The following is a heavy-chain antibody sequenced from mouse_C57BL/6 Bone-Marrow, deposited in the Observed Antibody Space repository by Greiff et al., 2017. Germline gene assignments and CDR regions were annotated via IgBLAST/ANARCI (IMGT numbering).Heavy chain of an antibody. CDR3: AVYYGNPWFAY. CDR1: GYTFTSYW. J-gene: IGHJ3*01. D-gene: IGHD2-1*01. Sequence: QVQLQQPGAELVMPGASVKLSCKASGYTFTSYWMHWVKQRPGQGLEWIGELDPSVSYTNYNQTLKGKFTLTVDKSSSTAYVQLSSRTSEDSAVKYCAVYYGNPWFAYWGQGTLVTVSA. V-gene: IGHV1-69*01. CDR2: LDPSVSYT.